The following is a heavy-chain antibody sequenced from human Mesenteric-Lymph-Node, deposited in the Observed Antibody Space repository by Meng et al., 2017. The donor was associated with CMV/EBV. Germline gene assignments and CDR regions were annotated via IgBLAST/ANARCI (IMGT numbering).Heavy chain of an antibody. J-gene: IGHJ4*02. CDR2: ISGSGGST. CDR1: GFTFSNYA. V-gene: IGHV3-23*01. D-gene: IGHD6-6*01. CDR3: AEGSAGSSSWAPKINSGVCGEL. Sequence: GESLKISCVASGFTFSNYAMNWVRQAPGKGLEWVSAISGSGGSTYYADSVKGRFTISRDNSKNTLYLQMNSLRAEDTAVYYCAEGSAGSSSWAPKINSGVCGELWGQGTLVTVSS.